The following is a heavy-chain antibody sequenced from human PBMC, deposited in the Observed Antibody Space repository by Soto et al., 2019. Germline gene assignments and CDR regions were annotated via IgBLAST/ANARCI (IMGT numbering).Heavy chain of an antibody. V-gene: IGHV3-49*04. D-gene: IGHD2-15*01. CDR1: GFTFGDYA. CDR3: TRLPPARRGYCSGGSCYPFDY. Sequence: EVQLVDSGGGLVQPGRSLRLSCTASGFTFGDYAMIWVRQAPGKGLEWVGYITSKNYGGTTEYAASVKGRFVISRDDSKSIVYLQMNSLKTEDTAIYYCTRLPPARRGYCSGGSCYPFDYWGQGTLVTVSS. J-gene: IGHJ4*02. CDR2: ITSKNYGGTT.